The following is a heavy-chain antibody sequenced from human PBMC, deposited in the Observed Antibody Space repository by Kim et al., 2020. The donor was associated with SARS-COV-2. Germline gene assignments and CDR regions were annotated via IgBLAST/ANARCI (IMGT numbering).Heavy chain of an antibody. CDR1: GFTFSDYY. D-gene: IGHD6-13*01. CDR2: ISSSSSYT. Sequence: GGSLRLSCTASGFTFSDYYMSWIRQAPGKGLEWVSYISSSSSYTNYGDSVKGRFTISRDNAKNSLHLQMNRLRAEDTAMYYCATCYASSFCDYWGQGTLVTVSS. CDR3: ATCYASSFCDY. J-gene: IGHJ4*02. V-gene: IGHV3-11*03.